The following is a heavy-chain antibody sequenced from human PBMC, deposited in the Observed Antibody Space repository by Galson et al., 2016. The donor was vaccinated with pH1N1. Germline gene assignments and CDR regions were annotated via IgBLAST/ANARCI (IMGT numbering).Heavy chain of an antibody. V-gene: IGHV3-7*04. J-gene: IGHJ4*02. Sequence: SLRLSCAASGFSISTYWMTWVRQAPGKGLEWVANIGQDGSKIYYVDSVKGRFTISRDNAKNSLYLQMNSLRRVDTAVYYCARAIGAADSLWGQGTLVTVSS. CDR3: ARAIGAADSL. D-gene: IGHD6-13*01. CDR1: GFSISTYW. CDR2: IGQDGSKI.